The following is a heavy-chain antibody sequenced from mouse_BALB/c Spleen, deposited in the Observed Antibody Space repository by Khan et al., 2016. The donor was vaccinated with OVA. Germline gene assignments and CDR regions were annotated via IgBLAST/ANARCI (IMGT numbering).Heavy chain of an antibody. CDR2: ISYSGST. V-gene: IGHV3-2*02. CDR1: GYSITSGYA. J-gene: IGHJ4*01. Sequence: VQLKESGPGLVKPSQSLSLTCTVTGYSITSGYAWNWFRQFPGNKLEWMGYISYSGSTSYNPSLRSRISITRDTSKNQFFLQLNSVTIEDTATYHCARKNYYGYAMDCWGQGTSVTVSS. D-gene: IGHD1-1*01. CDR3: ARKNYYGYAMDC.